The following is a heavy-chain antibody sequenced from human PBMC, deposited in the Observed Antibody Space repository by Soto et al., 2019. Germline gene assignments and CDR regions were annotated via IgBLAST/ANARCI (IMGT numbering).Heavy chain of an antibody. CDR1: GFTFSRNT. V-gene: IGHV3-21*01. J-gene: IGHJ6*02. D-gene: IGHD3-3*02. CDR2: ITSSGSYV. Sequence: PGGSLRLSCVTSGFTFSRNTMNWVRQAPGKGLEWVASITSSGSYVYYADSVKGRFSASRDNAKNSLSLQMDSLRPDDTAIYFCVKEAGIEAMDVWGQGTTVTVSS. CDR3: VKEAGIEAMDV.